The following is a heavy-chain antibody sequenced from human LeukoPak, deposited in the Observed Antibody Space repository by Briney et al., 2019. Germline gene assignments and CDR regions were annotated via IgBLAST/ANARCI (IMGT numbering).Heavy chain of an antibody. CDR2: INPSGGST. J-gene: IGHJ4*02. Sequence: GASVKVSCKASGYTFTSYYMHWVRQAPGQGLEWMGIINPSGGSTSYAQNFQGRVTMTRDTSTSTVYMELSSLRSEDTAVYYCARDAPNPNYYDSSGYFDYWGQGTLVTVSS. CDR1: GYTFTSYY. D-gene: IGHD3-22*01. CDR3: ARDAPNPNYYDSSGYFDY. V-gene: IGHV1-46*01.